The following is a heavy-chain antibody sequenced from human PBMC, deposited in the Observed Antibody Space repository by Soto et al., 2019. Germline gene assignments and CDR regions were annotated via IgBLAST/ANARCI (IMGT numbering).Heavy chain of an antibody. J-gene: IGHJ4*02. CDR1: GFTFSSYA. CDR2: IGGSGAGT. Sequence: EVQLLESGGGLVQPGGSLRLSCAASGFTFSSYAMSWVRQAPGKGLEWVSGIGGSGAGTNYADSVKGRFTISRDNSKNTLYLPMGSLRAEDTAVYYCARGGGIAVAGTHLDYWGQGTLVTVSS. D-gene: IGHD6-19*01. CDR3: ARGGGIAVAGTHLDY. V-gene: IGHV3-23*01.